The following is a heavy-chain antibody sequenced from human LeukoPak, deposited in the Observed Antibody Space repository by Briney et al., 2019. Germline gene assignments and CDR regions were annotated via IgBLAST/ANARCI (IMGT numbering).Heavy chain of an antibody. V-gene: IGHV3-23*01. Sequence: GGSLRLSCAASGFTFGSYGMGWVRQAPGKGLEWVSTISGSGGTTYYADSVEGRFTISRGNSNNTLYLQMNSLRADDTALYYCAKASAFYYDSSGYSAPFDHWGQGTLVIVSS. CDR3: AKASAFYYDSSGYSAPFDH. CDR1: GFTFGSYG. CDR2: ISGSGGTT. D-gene: IGHD3-22*01. J-gene: IGHJ4*02.